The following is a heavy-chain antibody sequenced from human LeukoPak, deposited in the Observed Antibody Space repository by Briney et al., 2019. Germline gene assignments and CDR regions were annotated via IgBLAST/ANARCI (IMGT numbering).Heavy chain of an antibody. D-gene: IGHD1-14*01. Sequence: PSETLSLTCTVSGGSINSDGYYWSWIRQPPGKGLEWIGYIYHSGSTYYNPSLKSRVTISVDTSKNQFSLKLSSVTAADTAVYYCARDARPETGFDYWGQGTLVTVSS. CDR1: GGSINSDGYY. CDR2: IYHSGST. V-gene: IGHV4-30-2*01. J-gene: IGHJ4*02. CDR3: ARDARPETGFDY.